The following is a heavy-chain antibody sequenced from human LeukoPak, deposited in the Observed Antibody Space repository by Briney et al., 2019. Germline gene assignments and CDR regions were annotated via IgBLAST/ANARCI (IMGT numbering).Heavy chain of an antibody. CDR1: GFTFDDYA. CDR3: AKSGHPRSIAAAVNMAV. V-gene: IGHV3-43D*03. D-gene: IGHD6-13*01. J-gene: IGHJ6*04. Sequence: GGSLRLSCAASGFTFDDYAMHWVRQAPGKGLEWVSLMSWDGGSTYYADSVKGRFTISRDNSKNSLYLQMNSLRAEDTALYYCAKSGHPRSIAAAVNMAVWGKGTTVTVSS. CDR2: MSWDGGST.